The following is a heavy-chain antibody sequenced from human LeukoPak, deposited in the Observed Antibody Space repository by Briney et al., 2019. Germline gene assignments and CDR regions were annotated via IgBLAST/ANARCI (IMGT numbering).Heavy chain of an antibody. CDR3: ARDLNEPGIADNWFDP. CDR2: IRSTANGYAT. D-gene: IGHD6-13*01. J-gene: IGHJ5*02. Sequence: SGGSLRLSCAASGFTFSNYWMHWVRHAPGKGLVWVGRIRSTANGYATAYAASVKGRFTISRDDSKNTAYLQMNSLRAEDTAVYYCARDLNEPGIADNWFDPWGQGTLVTVSS. V-gene: IGHV3-73*01. CDR1: GFTFSNYW.